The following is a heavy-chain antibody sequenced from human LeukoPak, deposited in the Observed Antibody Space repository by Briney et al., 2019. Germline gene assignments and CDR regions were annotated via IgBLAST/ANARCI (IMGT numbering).Heavy chain of an antibody. CDR3: AKAPAYGDYKASDY. J-gene: IGHJ4*02. Sequence: GGSLRLSCVASGITFSNYAVSWVRQAPEKGLDWVSVISGSAHKIRYADSVKGRFTISRDNSKNTLYLQMNSLRAEDTAVYYCAKAPAYGDYKASDYWGQGTLVTVSS. V-gene: IGHV3-23*01. CDR1: GITFSNYA. D-gene: IGHD4-17*01. CDR2: ISGSAHKI.